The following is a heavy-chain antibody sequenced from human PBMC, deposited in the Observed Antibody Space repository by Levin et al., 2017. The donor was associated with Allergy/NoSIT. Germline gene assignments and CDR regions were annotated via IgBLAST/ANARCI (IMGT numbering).Heavy chain of an antibody. D-gene: IGHD3-10*01. Sequence: GGSLRLSCAPSEFTFSDHYMAWFRQAPGKGREWFGRTSNTANSYTTEYASAVKCRFTISIDDSKNSLYLQMKSLKTEDTAVYHCARVGHYGSGRISYQFDYWGLGTLVTVSS. CDR2: TSNTANSYTT. V-gene: IGHV3-72*01. J-gene: IGHJ4*02. CDR1: EFTFSDHY. CDR3: ARVGHYGSGRISYQFDY.